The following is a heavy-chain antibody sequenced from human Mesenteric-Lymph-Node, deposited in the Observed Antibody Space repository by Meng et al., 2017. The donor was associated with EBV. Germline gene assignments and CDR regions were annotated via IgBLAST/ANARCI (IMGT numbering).Heavy chain of an antibody. CDR2: FNNSGST. Sequence: QVQQVGERLVRPTEPVSLTCHFSGGSFIDDYWSWIRQPPGRGREWMWEFNNSGSTGYNPSLKSRVTISVNTSKNQFTVRQTSVTAPDTDVYYCARSRRYGGLDYWYFDLWGRGTLVTVSS. CDR3: ARSRRYGGLDYWYFDL. CDR1: GGSFIDDY. D-gene: IGHD4-23*01. J-gene: IGHJ2*01. V-gene: IGHV4-34*01.